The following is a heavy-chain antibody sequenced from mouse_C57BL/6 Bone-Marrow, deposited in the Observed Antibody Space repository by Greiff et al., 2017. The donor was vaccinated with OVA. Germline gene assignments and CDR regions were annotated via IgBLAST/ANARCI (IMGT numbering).Heavy chain of an antibody. Sequence: EVKLMESGGGLVKPGGSLKLSCAASGFTFSDYGMHWVRQAPEKGLEWVAYISSGSSTIYYADTVKGRFTISRYNAKNTLFLQLTSLRSEVSALYYCARPLLECFAYWGQGTLVTVSA. V-gene: IGHV5-17*01. J-gene: IGHJ3*01. CDR2: ISSGSSTI. CDR3: ARPLLECFAY. D-gene: IGHD1-1*01. CDR1: GFTFSDYG.